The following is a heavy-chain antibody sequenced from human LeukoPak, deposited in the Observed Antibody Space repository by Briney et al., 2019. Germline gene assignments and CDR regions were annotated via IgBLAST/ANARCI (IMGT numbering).Heavy chain of an antibody. CDR1: GFTFSSYG. J-gene: IGHJ4*02. V-gene: IGHV3-30*02. Sequence: PGGSLRLSCAASGFTFSSYGMDWVRQAPGKGLEWVAFIRSDGSIRYYADSVKGRFTISRDNSKNTLYVQMNSLRPEDTAVYYCAKGQAVAGRGFDYWAQGTLVTVSS. CDR3: AKGQAVAGRGFDY. CDR2: IRSDGSIR. D-gene: IGHD6-19*01.